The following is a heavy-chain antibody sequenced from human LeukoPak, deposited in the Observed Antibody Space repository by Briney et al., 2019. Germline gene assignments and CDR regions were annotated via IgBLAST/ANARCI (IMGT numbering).Heavy chain of an antibody. CDR2: ISYDGSNK. J-gene: IGHJ4*02. V-gene: IGHV3-30*04. D-gene: IGHD2-15*01. Sequence: GRSLRLSCAASGFTFSSYAMHWVRQAPGKGLEWLAVISYDGSNKYYADSVKGRFTISRDNSKNTLYLQMNSLRAEDTAVYYCARDRGGYCSGGSCYDFDYWGQGTLVTVSS. CDR1: GFTFSSYA. CDR3: ARDRGGYCSGGSCYDFDY.